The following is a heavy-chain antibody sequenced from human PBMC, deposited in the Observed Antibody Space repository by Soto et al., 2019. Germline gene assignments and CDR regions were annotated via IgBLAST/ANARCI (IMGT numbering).Heavy chain of an antibody. Sequence: GASVKVSCKASGGTFRSYVISWVRQAPGQGLEWIGGIIPILGTANYAQKFQGRLAIIADDSTRTAYMELRSLRSDDTAVYYCARESCSVADFDYWGQATLVTVSS. V-gene: IGHV1-69*13. D-gene: IGHD6-19*01. J-gene: IGHJ4*02. CDR3: ARESCSVADFDY. CDR1: GGTFRSYV. CDR2: IIPILGTA.